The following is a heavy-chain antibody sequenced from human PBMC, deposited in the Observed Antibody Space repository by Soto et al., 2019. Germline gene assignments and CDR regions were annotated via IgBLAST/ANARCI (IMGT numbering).Heavy chain of an antibody. CDR1: GFTFSTYG. D-gene: IGHD4-17*01. V-gene: IGHV3-23*01. CDR2: LSGGDGTT. Sequence: GGSLRLSCATSGFTFSTYGMTWVRQAPGKGLEWVSSLSGGDGTTYYADSVKGRFTISRDNSKNTLYLQMNSLRAEDSALYYCASSTVTMYLSWGMDVWGQGTTVTVSS. J-gene: IGHJ6*02. CDR3: ASSTVTMYLSWGMDV.